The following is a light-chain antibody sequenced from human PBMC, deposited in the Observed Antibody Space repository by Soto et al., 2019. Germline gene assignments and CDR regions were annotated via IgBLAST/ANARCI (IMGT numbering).Light chain of an antibody. Sequence: EFVVTQSPGTLSLSPGERATLSCRTSHIVNNRYLAWYQQKPGQALRLLMYDAASRPGGIQDRFSGSGFGKEVTLTFSRLEPEDFAVYYCQQYGDSPYTFGQGTKLEIK. J-gene: IGKJ2*01. CDR3: QQYGDSPYT. CDR1: HIVNNRY. V-gene: IGKV3-20*01. CDR2: DAA.